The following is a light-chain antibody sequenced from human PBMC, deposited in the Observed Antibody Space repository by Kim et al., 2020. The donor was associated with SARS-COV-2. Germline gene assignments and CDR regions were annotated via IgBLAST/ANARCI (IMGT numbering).Light chain of an antibody. CDR2: GKN. CDR1: SLRSYY. V-gene: IGLV3-19*02. CDR3: NSWDSSGNHVV. Sequence: SSELTQDPAVSVALGQTVRITCQGDSLRSYYASWYQQKPGQAPVRVIYGKNNRPSGIPDRFSGSSSGNTASLTITGAQAEDEADYYWNSWDSSGNHVVFGGGTQRTVL. J-gene: IGLJ2*01.